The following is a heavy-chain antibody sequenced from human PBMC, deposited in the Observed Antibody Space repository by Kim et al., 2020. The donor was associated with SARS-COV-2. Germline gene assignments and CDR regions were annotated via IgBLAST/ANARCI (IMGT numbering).Heavy chain of an antibody. J-gene: IGHJ5*01. Sequence: GGSLRLSCAASGFTFSNAWMSWVRQAPGKGLEWVGRIKSKTDGGTTDYAAPVKGRFTISRDDSKNTLYLQMNSLKTEDTAVYYCTTLLFGVVIIDSWGQGTLVTVSS. CDR1: GFTFSNAW. CDR3: TTLLFGVVIIDS. V-gene: IGHV3-15*01. CDR2: IKSKTDGGTT. D-gene: IGHD3-3*01.